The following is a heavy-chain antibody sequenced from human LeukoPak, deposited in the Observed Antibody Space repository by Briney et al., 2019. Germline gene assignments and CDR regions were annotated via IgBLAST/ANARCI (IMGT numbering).Heavy chain of an antibody. V-gene: IGHV4-4*02. CDR2: IYHSGST. CDR3: ARAQSRYGDYQNWYFDL. J-gene: IGHJ2*01. D-gene: IGHD4-17*01. Sequence: SETLSFTCAVSGGSISSSNWWSWVRQPPGKGLEWIGEIYHSGSTNYNPSLKSRVTISVDKSKNQFSLKLSSVTAADTAVYYCARAQSRYGDYQNWYFDLWGRGTLVTVSS. CDR1: GGSISSSNW.